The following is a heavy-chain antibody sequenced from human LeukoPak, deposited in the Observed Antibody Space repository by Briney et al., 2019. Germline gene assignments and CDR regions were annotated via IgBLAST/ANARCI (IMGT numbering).Heavy chain of an antibody. CDR3: ARPTDSGYYMN. Sequence: GGSLKLSCEASGFTFSGSAMHWVRQASGKGLEWVGRIRSKANSYATAYGAPVKGRFTISRDDSKNTAYLQMNSLKTEDTAIYYCARPTDSGYYMNWGQGTLATVSS. J-gene: IGHJ4*02. D-gene: IGHD3-3*01. CDR2: IRSKANSYAT. CDR1: GFTFSGSA. V-gene: IGHV3-73*01.